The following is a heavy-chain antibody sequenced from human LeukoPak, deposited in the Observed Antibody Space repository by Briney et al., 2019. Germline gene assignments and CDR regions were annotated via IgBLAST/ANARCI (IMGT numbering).Heavy chain of an antibody. D-gene: IGHD1-26*01. CDR3: AKTRGTYNAYYYYIDV. CDR2: ISWNSGSI. J-gene: IGHJ6*03. CDR1: GFTFDDYA. Sequence: GGSLRLSCAASGFTFDDYAMHWVRQAPGKGLEWVSGISWNSGSIGYADSVKGRFTISRDNSKNTLYLQMNSLRAEDTAVYYCAKTRGTYNAYYYYIDVWGKGTTVTVSS. V-gene: IGHV3-9*01.